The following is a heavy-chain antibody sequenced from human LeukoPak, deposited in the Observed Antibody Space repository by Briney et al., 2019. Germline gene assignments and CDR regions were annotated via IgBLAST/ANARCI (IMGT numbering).Heavy chain of an antibody. Sequence: GGSLRLSCAASGFTFSSYGMHWVRQAPGKGLEWVAVISYDGSNKYYADSLKGRFTISRDNSKNTLYLQMNSLRADDTAVYYCARDSGFSGTQRGEYWGQGTLVTVSS. CDR1: GFTFSSYG. J-gene: IGHJ4*02. D-gene: IGHD3/OR15-3a*01. V-gene: IGHV3-30*03. CDR2: ISYDGSNK. CDR3: ARDSGFSGTQRGEY.